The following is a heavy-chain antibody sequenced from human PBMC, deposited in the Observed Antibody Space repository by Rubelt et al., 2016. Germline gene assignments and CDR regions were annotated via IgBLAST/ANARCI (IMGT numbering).Heavy chain of an antibody. D-gene: IGHD2-15*01. Sequence: VRQAPGKGLEWVSSISDTSKYIFHADSVGGRFTISRDDAKNSLFLQMNGLRVEDTAIYYCARVGYCIGGCYPFDLWDQGTLVTVSS. CDR3: ARVGYCIGGCYPFDL. J-gene: IGHJ4*02. V-gene: IGHV3-21*06. CDR2: ISDTSKYI.